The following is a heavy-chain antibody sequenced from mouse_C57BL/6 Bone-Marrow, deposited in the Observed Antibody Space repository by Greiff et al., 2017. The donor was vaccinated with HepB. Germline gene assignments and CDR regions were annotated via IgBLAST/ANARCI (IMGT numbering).Heavy chain of an antibody. J-gene: IGHJ4*01. CDR3: ARDKDGSYAMDY. CDR1: GFTFSSYA. V-gene: IGHV5-4*01. CDR2: ISDGGSYT. Sequence: EVKVVESGGGLVKPGGSLKLSCAASGFTFSSYAMSWVRQTPEKRLEWVATISDGGSYTYYPDNVKGRFTISRDNAKNNLYLQMSHLKSEDTAMYYCARDKDGSYAMDYWGQGTSVTVSS. D-gene: IGHD2-3*01.